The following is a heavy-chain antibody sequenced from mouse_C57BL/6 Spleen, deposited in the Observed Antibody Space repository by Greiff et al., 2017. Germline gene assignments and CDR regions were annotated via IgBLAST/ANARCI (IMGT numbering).Heavy chain of an antibody. CDR2: IHPSDSDT. V-gene: IGHV1-74*01. CDR1: GYTFTSYW. D-gene: IGHD1-1*01. J-gene: IGHJ3*01. Sequence: QVQLPQPGAELVKPGASVQVSCKASGYTFTSYWMHWVKQRPGQGLEWIGRIHPSDSDTNYNQKFKGKATLTVDKSSSTAYMQLISLTSYDSAVYYCAVEDYEDQLVAYWGQGTLVTVSA. CDR3: AVEDYEDQLVAY.